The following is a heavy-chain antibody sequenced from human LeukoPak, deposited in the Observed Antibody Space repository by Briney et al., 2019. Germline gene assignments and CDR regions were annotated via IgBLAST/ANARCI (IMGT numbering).Heavy chain of an antibody. J-gene: IGHJ5*02. Sequence: SETLSLTCTVSGGSISSSSYYWGWIRQPPGKELEWIGSIYYSGSTYYNPSLKSRVTISVDTSKNQFSLKLSSVTAADTAVYYCAGLGGSGSYYIGWFDPWGQGTLVTVSS. CDR1: GGSISSSSYY. D-gene: IGHD3-10*01. CDR2: IYYSGST. CDR3: AGLGGSGSYYIGWFDP. V-gene: IGHV4-39*01.